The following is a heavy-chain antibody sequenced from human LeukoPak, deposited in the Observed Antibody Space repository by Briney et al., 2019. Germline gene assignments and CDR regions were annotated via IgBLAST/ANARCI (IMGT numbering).Heavy chain of an antibody. D-gene: IGHD3-22*01. V-gene: IGHV4-39*07. Sequence: SETLSLTCTVSGGSISSSSYYWGWIRQPPGKGLEWIGSIYYSGSTYYNPSLKSRVTISVDTSKNQFSLKLSSVTAADTAVYYCARGMIGVDRLDYWGQGTLVTVSS. J-gene: IGHJ4*02. CDR1: GGSISSSSYY. CDR3: ARGMIGVDRLDY. CDR2: IYYSGST.